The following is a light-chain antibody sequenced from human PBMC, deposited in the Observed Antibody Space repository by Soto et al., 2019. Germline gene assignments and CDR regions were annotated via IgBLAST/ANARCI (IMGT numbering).Light chain of an antibody. CDR1: QDINNY. Sequence: RQVTEPQSSVAACVGERGSITWQASQDINNYLNWYQQKPGKSPNLLIYDASNLETGVPSRFSGSGSGTDFTLIISSLQPEDIAPYYCQQYDKPSLTFGQGTRLEIK. CDR3: QQYDKPSLT. V-gene: IGKV1-33*01. J-gene: IGKJ5*01. CDR2: DAS.